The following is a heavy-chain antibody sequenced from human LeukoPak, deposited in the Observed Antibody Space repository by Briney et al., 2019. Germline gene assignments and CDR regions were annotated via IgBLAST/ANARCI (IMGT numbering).Heavy chain of an antibody. D-gene: IGHD2-2*02. V-gene: IGHV3-30*18. CDR3: AKDSSIVPAAISAFDI. CDR2: ISYDGSNK. CDR1: GFTFSSYG. Sequence: GGSLRLSCAASGFTFSSYGMHWVRQAPGKGLEWVAVISYDGSNKYYADSVKGRFTISRDNSKNTLYLQMSSLRAEDTAVYYCAKDSSIVPAAISAFDIWGQGTMVTVSS. J-gene: IGHJ3*02.